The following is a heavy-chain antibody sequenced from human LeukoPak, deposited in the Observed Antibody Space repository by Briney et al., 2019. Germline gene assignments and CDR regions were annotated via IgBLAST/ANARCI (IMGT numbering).Heavy chain of an antibody. CDR3: TTEGAHYDILTGYYLGGLGGFDY. J-gene: IGHJ4*02. Sequence: GGSLRLSCAASGFTFSNAWMSWVRQAPGKGLEWVGRIKSKTDGGSTDYVAPVKGRFTISRDDSKNTLYLQMNSLKTEDTAVYYCTTEGAHYDILTGYYLGGLGGFDYWGQGTLVTVSS. D-gene: IGHD3-9*01. V-gene: IGHV3-15*01. CDR2: IKSKTDGGST. CDR1: GFTFSNAW.